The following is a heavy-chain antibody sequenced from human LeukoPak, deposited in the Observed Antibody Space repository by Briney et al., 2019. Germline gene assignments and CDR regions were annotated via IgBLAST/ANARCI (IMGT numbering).Heavy chain of an antibody. CDR3: ASFYDSSGYYYDDAFDI. V-gene: IGHV5-51*01. Sequence: GESLKISSKGSGYNFTSHWIGWVRQMPGKGMEWMGIIYPGDSDSRQSPSLRGQVTISADKSINTAYLQWNSLKASDTAMYYCASFYDSSGYYYDDAFDIWGQGTMVTVSS. J-gene: IGHJ3*02. D-gene: IGHD3-22*01. CDR1: GYNFTSHW. CDR2: IYPGDSDS.